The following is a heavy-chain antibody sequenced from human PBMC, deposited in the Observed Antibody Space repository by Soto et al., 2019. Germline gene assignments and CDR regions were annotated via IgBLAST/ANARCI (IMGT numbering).Heavy chain of an antibody. D-gene: IGHD6-25*01. J-gene: IGHJ4*02. CDR1: GYSFTSYG. V-gene: IGHV1-18*04. Sequence: GPEVKKPGASVKVSCKASGYSFTSYGVSWVRQAPGQGLEWRGWISANSGNTDYAQKFRGRVTMTTETSTSTAYMDLRSLRSDDTAVYYCVRDPQRNDYWGQGTLVTVSS. CDR2: ISANSGNT. CDR3: VRDPQRNDY.